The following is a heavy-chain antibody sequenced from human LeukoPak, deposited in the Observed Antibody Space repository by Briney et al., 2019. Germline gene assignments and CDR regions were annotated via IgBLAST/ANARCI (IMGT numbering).Heavy chain of an antibody. V-gene: IGHV4-59*01. CDR3: ARMYSGTSYYFDF. CDR2: MYYSGST. CDR1: GGSISSYY. J-gene: IGHJ4*02. D-gene: IGHD1-26*01. Sequence: PSETLSLTCTVSGGSISSYYWSWIRQPPGKGLEWIGYMYYSGSTNYNPSLKSRVTISVDTSKNQFSLKLISVAAADTAVYYCARMYSGTSYYFDFWGQGTLVTVSS.